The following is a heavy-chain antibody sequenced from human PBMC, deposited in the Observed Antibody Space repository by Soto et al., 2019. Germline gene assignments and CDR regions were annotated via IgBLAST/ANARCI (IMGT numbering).Heavy chain of an antibody. CDR3: ARGRLYDTSGFYFLEYFQH. J-gene: IGHJ1*01. CDR2: ISAYNGNT. D-gene: IGHD3-22*01. CDR1: GYTFTSYG. V-gene: IGHV1-18*01. Sequence: RASVKVSCKASGYTFTSYGISWVRQAPGQGLEWMGWISAYNGNTNYLQKLQGRVTMTTDTSTSTAYMELRSLRSDDTAVYYCARGRLYDTSGFYFLEYFQHWGQGTLVTVSS.